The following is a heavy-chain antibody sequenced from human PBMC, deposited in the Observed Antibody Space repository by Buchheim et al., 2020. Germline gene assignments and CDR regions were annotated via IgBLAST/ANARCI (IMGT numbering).Heavy chain of an antibody. CDR3: ARDWGSANPGSFDY. J-gene: IGHJ4*02. CDR2: IWYDGSNK. V-gene: IGHV3-33*01. Sequence: QVQLVESGGGVVQPGRSLRLFCVASGFTFSDHGMHWVRQAPGKGLEWVAVIWYDGSNKNYADSVKGRFTISRDNSKNTLYLQMNSLRAEDTAVYYCARDWGSANPGSFDYWGQGIL. D-gene: IGHD3-16*01. CDR1: GFTFSDHG.